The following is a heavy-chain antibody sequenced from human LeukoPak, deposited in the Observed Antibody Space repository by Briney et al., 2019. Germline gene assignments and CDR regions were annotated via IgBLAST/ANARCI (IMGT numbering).Heavy chain of an antibody. CDR1: GYSISSGYY. CDR3: ARPSSGWYGDI. V-gene: IGHV4-38-2*01. J-gene: IGHJ3*02. Sequence: SETLSLTCAVSGYSISSGYYWGWIRQPPGKGLERIGNIYHSGSTYYNPSLKSRVTISVDTSKNQFSLKLSSVTAADTAVYCCARPSSGWYGDIWGQGTMVTVSS. D-gene: IGHD6-19*01. CDR2: IYHSGST.